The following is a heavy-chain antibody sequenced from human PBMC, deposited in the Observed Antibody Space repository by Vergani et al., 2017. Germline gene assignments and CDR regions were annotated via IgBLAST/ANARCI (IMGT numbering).Heavy chain of an antibody. Sequence: QVQLQESGPGLVKPSETLSLTCAVSGYSLSSGYYWGWTRQPPGKGLEWIGSIYHSGSTYYNASLKSRVTISVDTSKNQFSLKLTSVTAADTAVYYCAIGTIAVAVGFDYWGQGTLVTVSS. D-gene: IGHD6-19*01. CDR3: AIGTIAVAVGFDY. J-gene: IGHJ4*02. CDR2: IYHSGST. V-gene: IGHV4-38-2*01. CDR1: GYSLSSGYY.